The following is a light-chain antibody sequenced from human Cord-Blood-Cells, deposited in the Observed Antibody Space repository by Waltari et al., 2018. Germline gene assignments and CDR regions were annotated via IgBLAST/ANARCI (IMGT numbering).Light chain of an antibody. CDR2: QDS. Sequence: SYELTQPPSVSVSPGQTASITCSGDKLGDKYACWYQQKPGQSPVLVIYQDSKRPSGIPERFSGSNSGNTATLTISGTQAMDEADNYCQAWDSSTVRVFGGGTKLTVL. V-gene: IGLV3-1*01. J-gene: IGLJ2*01. CDR1: KLGDKY. CDR3: QAWDSSTVRV.